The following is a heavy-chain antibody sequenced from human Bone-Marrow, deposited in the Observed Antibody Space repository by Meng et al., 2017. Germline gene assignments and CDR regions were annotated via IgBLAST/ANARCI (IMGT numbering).Heavy chain of an antibody. Sequence: GGSLRPSCAASGSTFISYAMHWARQAPGKGRGWVAVISYDGSNKYYADSVKGRFTISRDNSKNTLYLQMNSLSAEDTAVYYCARVGYYGSGVRWHFDYWGQGTLVTVSS. CDR1: GSTFISYA. CDR2: ISYDGSNK. CDR3: ARVGYYGSGVRWHFDY. D-gene: IGHD3-10*01. V-gene: IGHV3-30*01. J-gene: IGHJ4*02.